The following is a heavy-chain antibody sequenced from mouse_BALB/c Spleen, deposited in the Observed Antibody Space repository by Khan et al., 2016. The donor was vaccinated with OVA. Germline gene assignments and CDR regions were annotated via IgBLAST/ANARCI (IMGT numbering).Heavy chain of an antibody. J-gene: IGHJ4*01. D-gene: IGHD3-1*01. CDR3: ARRGLGLRAYAMDY. Sequence: EVQLQQSGPELMKPGASVKISCKASGYSFTSYYIHWVKQSHGQSLEWIGYIDPFNGGTSYNQKFKGKATLALDKSSSTAYMHLSSLTSEDSAVYYCARRGLGLRAYAMDYWGQGTSVTVSA. V-gene: IGHV1S135*01. CDR1: GYSFTSYY. CDR2: IDPFNGGT.